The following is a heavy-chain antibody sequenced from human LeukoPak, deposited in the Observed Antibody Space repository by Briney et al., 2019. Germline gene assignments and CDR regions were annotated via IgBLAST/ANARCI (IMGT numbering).Heavy chain of an antibody. V-gene: IGHV1-46*01. J-gene: IGHJ4*02. CDR3: ARAYNWNDKFDY. D-gene: IGHD1-20*01. CDR1: GYTFTRYY. Sequence: GASVNVSFTASGYTFTRYYVHWVRQAPGQGLEWMGMINPDGGSTNYAQKFQGRVTMTRDTSTSTVYMDLSSLRSEDTAVYYCARAYNWNDKFDYWGQGTLVTVSS. CDR2: INPDGGST.